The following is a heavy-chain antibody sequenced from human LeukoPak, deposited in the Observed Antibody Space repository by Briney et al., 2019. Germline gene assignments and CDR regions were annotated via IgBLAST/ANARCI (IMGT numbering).Heavy chain of an antibody. CDR1: GFKFWTYN. CDR2: ISSDETNQ. V-gene: IGHV3-30*18. Sequence: PGTSLRLSSEAYGFKFWTYNVYCVRQAPGKGLEWVGVISSDETNQFYADSVKGQFTISRDNTNNTVFLNMNTLKPNDTAVYYCVKGRRGVSYVYYFHSWG. D-gene: IGHD3-16*01. CDR3: VKGRRGVSYVYYFHS. J-gene: IGHJ4*01.